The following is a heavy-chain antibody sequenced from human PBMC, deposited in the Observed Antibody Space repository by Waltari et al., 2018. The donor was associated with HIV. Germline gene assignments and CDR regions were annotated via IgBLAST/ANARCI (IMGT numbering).Heavy chain of an antibody. D-gene: IGHD2-15*01. CDR2: ISSSGSTI. CDR3: AKDQVLSRGYYYYGMDV. CDR1: GFTFSDYY. Sequence: QVQLVESGGGLVKPGGSLRLSCAASGFTFSDYYMSWIRQGPGKTREWVTYISSSGSTIDNADSVKGRVTITRDNAKNSRYLQMNSLRADDTAVYYCAKDQVLSRGYYYYGMDVWGQGTTVTVSS. V-gene: IGHV3-11*01. J-gene: IGHJ6*02.